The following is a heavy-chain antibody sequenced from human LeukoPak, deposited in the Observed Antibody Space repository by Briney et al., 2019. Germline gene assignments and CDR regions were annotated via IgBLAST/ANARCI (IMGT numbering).Heavy chain of an antibody. V-gene: IGHV4-39*01. Sequence: SETLSLTCTVSGGSISSSSYYWGWIRQPPGKGLEWIGSIYYSGSTYYNPSLKSRVTISVDTSKNQFSLKLSSVTAADTAVYYCARLPGSRWKLPTFDYWGQGTLVTVSS. CDR3: ARLPGSRWKLPTFDY. CDR1: GGSISSSSYY. D-gene: IGHD1-26*01. J-gene: IGHJ4*02. CDR2: IYYSGST.